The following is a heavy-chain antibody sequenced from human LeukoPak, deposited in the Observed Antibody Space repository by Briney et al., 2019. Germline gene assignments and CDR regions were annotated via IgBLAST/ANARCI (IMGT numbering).Heavy chain of an antibody. Sequence: ASVKVSCKASGYTFTNYAIQWVRQAPGQRLEWMGWINAGNGKTKYSQKFQGRVTITRDTSANTAYMELSSLRSEDTAVYYCARGWVPYGMDVWGQGTTVTVSS. J-gene: IGHJ6*02. V-gene: IGHV1-3*01. D-gene: IGHD3-10*01. CDR3: ARGWVPYGMDV. CDR2: INAGNGKT. CDR1: GYTFTNYA.